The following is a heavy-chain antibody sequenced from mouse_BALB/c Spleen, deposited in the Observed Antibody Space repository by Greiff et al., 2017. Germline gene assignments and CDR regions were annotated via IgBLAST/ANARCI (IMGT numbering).Heavy chain of an antibody. CDR1: GISITTGNYR. Sequence: EVHLVESGPGLVKPSQTVSLTCTVTGISITTGNYRWSWIRQFPGNKLEWIGYIYYSGTITYNPSLTSRTTITRDTSKNQFFLEMNSLTAEDTATYYCARDGYPYAMDYWGQGTSVTVSS. CDR2: IYYSGTI. CDR3: ARDGYPYAMDY. V-gene: IGHV3-5*02. J-gene: IGHJ4*01. D-gene: IGHD1-2*01.